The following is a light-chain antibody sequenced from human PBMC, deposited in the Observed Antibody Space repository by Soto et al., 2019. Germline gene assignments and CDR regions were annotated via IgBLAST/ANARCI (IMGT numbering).Light chain of an antibody. CDR1: QSVSSTH. Sequence: EIVLTQSPGTLSLSPGDRATLFCRASQSVSSTHLAWYHQKPGQAPRLLIYGASTRASGIPDRFSGSGSGTDFSLTISRLEPEDFAVYYCQQYGTSPWTFGQGTKVDIK. V-gene: IGKV3-20*01. J-gene: IGKJ1*01. CDR3: QQYGTSPWT. CDR2: GAS.